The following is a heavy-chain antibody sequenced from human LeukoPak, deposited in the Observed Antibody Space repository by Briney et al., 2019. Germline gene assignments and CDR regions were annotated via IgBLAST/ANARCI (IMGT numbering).Heavy chain of an antibody. J-gene: IGHJ4*02. CDR3: ARGGYYYDSSGYSF. CDR1: GDSISSGSYY. Sequence: SETLSLTCSVSGDSISSGSYYWSWIRQPAGKGLEWIGRIYTSGSTNYIPSLKSRLTISVDTSKNQFSLRLSSVTAADTAVYDCARGGYYYDSSGYSFWGQGTLVTVSS. CDR2: IYTSGST. V-gene: IGHV4-61*02. D-gene: IGHD3-22*01.